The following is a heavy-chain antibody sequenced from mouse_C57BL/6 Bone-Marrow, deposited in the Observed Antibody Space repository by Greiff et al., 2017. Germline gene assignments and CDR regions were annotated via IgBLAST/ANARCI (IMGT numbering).Heavy chain of an antibody. CDR1: GYTFTSYW. Sequence: QVQLQQSGAELVKPGASVKLSCKASGYTFTSYWMHWVKQRPGQGLEWIGEIDPSDSYTNYNQKFKGKSTLTVDKSSSTAYMQLSSLTSEDSAVYYCARCYDGPYYFDYWGQGTTLTVSS. D-gene: IGHD2-3*01. CDR3: ARCYDGPYYFDY. V-gene: IGHV1-69*01. J-gene: IGHJ2*01. CDR2: IDPSDSYT.